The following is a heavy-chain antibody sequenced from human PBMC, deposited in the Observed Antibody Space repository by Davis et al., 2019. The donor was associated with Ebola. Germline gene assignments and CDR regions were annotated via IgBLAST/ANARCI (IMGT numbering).Heavy chain of an antibody. CDR3: VREEVTYEFDN. CDR1: GFSFSHYT. J-gene: IGHJ4*02. CDR2: IRSGNNYI. V-gene: IGHV3-21*01. Sequence: GESLKISCAASGFSFSHYTMNWVRQAPGKGLDWVASIRSGNNYIHYADSVKGRFTISRDNAQNSLYLQMNNLRAEDTALYYCVREEVTYEFDNWGQGTLVTVSS. D-gene: IGHD4-11*01.